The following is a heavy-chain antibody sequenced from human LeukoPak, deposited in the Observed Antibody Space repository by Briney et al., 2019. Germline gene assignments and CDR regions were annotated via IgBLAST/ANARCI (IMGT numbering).Heavy chain of an antibody. CDR1: GFTFSTYW. CDR3: ARDYYYGMEV. CDR2: INPDGITT. V-gene: IGHV3-74*01. Sequence: GGSLRLSCAASGFTFSTYWMHWVRQAPGMGLEWVSRINPDGITTTCADSVKGRFTISRDNAKNTLFLQMNSLRAEDTAVYYCARDYYYGMEVWGQGTTITVSS. J-gene: IGHJ6*02.